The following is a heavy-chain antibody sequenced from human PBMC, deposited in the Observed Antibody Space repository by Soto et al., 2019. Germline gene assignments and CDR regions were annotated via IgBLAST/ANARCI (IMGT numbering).Heavy chain of an antibody. J-gene: IGHJ5*02. Sequence: QTLSLTCAVSGGSISSGGYSWSWIRQPPGKGLEWIGYIYHSGSTYYNPSLKSRVTISVDRSKNQFSLKLTSATAADTAVYYCARVPGPWGQGTLVTVSS. CDR3: ARVPGP. V-gene: IGHV4-30-2*01. CDR2: IYHSGST. CDR1: GGSISSGGYS.